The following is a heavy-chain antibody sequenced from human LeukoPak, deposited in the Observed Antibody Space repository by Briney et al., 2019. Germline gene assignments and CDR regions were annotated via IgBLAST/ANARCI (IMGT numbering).Heavy chain of an antibody. CDR3: ARGHRSSWFDAFDI. J-gene: IGHJ3*02. D-gene: IGHD6-13*01. Sequence: GGSLRLSCAASGFTFSNYAFHWVRQAPGKGLEYVSAINDNGDTTYYADSVKGRFTISRDISKNTQFLQMGSLRTEDMAVYYCARGHRSSWFDAFDIWGQGIMVTVSS. CDR1: GFTFSNYA. CDR2: INDNGDTT. V-gene: IGHV3-64*02.